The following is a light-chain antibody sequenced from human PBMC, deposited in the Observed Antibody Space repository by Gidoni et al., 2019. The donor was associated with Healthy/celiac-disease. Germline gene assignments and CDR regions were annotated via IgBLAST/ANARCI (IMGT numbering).Light chain of an antibody. Sequence: EIVMTQSPATLSVSPGERATLSCRASQSVSSNLAWYQQKPGQAPRLLIYGASTRATGIPARFSGSGSRTEFTLTISSLQSEDFAVYYCQQYNNWQGTFGQGTKVEIK. V-gene: IGKV3-15*01. CDR2: GAS. J-gene: IGKJ1*01. CDR3: QQYNNWQGT. CDR1: QSVSSN.